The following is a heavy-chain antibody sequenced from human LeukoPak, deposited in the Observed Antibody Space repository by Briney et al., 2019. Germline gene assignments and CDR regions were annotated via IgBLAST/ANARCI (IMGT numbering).Heavy chain of an antibody. J-gene: IGHJ4*02. Sequence: GGSLRLSCIASGFTFSSYWMSWVRQAPGGGLEWVANIKEDGSEKYYVDSVKGRFTISRDNAKISLYLQMNSLRAEDTAVYYCASQFWWAAVAGTTLDYWGQGTLVTVSS. V-gene: IGHV3-7*05. CDR2: IKEDGSEK. CDR1: GFTFSSYW. CDR3: ASQFWWAAVAGTTLDY. D-gene: IGHD6-19*01.